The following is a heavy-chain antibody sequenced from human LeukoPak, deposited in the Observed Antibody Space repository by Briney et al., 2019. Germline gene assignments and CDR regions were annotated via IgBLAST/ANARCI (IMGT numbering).Heavy chain of an antibody. V-gene: IGHV3-7*01. CDR2: IKEDGSEI. J-gene: IGHJ4*02. CDR3: ARDRGYSTFDY. CDR1: ALTFSNYW. D-gene: IGHD4-23*01. Sequence: GGSLRLSCAASALTFSNYWMSWVRQAPGKGLEWVANIKEDGSEINYVDSVTGRFTISRDNAKNSLYLQMNSLRVDDTAVYYCARDRGYSTFDYWGQGTLVTVSS.